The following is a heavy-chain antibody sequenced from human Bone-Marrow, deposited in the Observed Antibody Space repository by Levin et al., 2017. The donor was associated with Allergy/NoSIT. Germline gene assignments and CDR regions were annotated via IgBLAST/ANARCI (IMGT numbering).Heavy chain of an antibody. CDR2: IYPGDSDT. Sequence: KVSCKGSGYTFPSYWIGWVRQMPEKGLEWMGIIYPGDSDTRYSPSFQGQVTISVDKSISTAYLQWSSLKASATAIYYCVRPRRMALRYDAFDIWGQGTMVTVSS. D-gene: IGHD3-16*02. V-gene: IGHV5-51*01. CDR1: GYTFPSYW. J-gene: IGHJ3*02. CDR3: VRPRRMALRYDAFDI.